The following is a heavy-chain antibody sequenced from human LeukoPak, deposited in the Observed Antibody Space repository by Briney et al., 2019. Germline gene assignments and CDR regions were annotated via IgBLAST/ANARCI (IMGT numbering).Heavy chain of an antibody. CDR3: ARVSRSRSSGWALFDY. CDR1: GGSISSGGHS. Sequence: SQTLSLTCAVSGGSISSGGHSWSWIRQPPGKGLEWIGYIYHSGSTYYNPSLKSRVTISVDRSKNQFSLKLSSVTAADTAVYYCARVSRSRSSGWALFDYWGQGTLVTVSS. CDR2: IYHSGST. D-gene: IGHD6-19*01. V-gene: IGHV4-30-2*01. J-gene: IGHJ4*02.